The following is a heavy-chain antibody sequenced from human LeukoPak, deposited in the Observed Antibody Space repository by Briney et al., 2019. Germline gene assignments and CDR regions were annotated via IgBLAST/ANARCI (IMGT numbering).Heavy chain of an antibody. Sequence: SETLSLTCTVSGGSISRYYWRWVRQPPGKGLEWIGYIYYSGSTNYNPSLKSRVTISVDTSKNQFSLKLSSVTAADTAVYYCARGDYSNFPHRFDYWGQGTLVTVSS. CDR3: ARGDYSNFPHRFDY. CDR2: IYYSGST. J-gene: IGHJ4*02. V-gene: IGHV4-59*01. CDR1: GGSISRYY. D-gene: IGHD4-11*01.